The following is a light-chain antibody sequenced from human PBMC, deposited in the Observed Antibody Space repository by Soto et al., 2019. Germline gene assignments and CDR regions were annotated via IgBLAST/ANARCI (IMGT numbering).Light chain of an antibody. CDR3: QTYNSALFT. Sequence: DVQMTQSPSSLSASVGDRVTITCRASQGISNYLAWYQQKPGKVPKLLIYAASTLQSAVPSRYSGSGSGTDFTITISSLQPEEVATYYCQTYNSALFTFGPGTKVDIK. CDR2: AAS. V-gene: IGKV1-27*01. J-gene: IGKJ3*01. CDR1: QGISNY.